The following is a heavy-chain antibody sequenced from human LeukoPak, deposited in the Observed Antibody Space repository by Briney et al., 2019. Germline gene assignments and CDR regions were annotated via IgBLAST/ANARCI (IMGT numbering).Heavy chain of an antibody. CDR2: INGSSSDT. CDR3: ARRGTTYCTVDSCHPNWFDP. V-gene: IGHV3-11*03. CDR1: GFTFSDYY. D-gene: IGHD2-15*01. Sequence: GGSLRLSCAASGFTFSDYYMTWIRQAPGRGLEWISYINGSSSDTKYEDSVKGRFTISRDNAKNSVYLLMNSLRAEDTAVYYCARRGTTYCTVDSCHPNWFDPWGQGTLVTVSS. J-gene: IGHJ5*02.